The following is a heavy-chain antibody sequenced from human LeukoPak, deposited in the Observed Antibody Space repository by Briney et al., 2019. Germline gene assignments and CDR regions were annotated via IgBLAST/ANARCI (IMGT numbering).Heavy chain of an antibody. CDR3: ARHVEHAAYFHH. CDR2: ITNSGDA. J-gene: IGHJ4*02. Sequence: SETLSLTCTVAGISISDFHWSWLRQSSEKGLEWIGWITNSGDANYNPSLESRLAMSADTSKSQLSLRVTSVTDADTAVYYCARHVEHAAYFHHWGQGKLVTVSS. D-gene: IGHD1/OR15-1a*01. V-gene: IGHV4-4*07. CDR1: GISISDFH.